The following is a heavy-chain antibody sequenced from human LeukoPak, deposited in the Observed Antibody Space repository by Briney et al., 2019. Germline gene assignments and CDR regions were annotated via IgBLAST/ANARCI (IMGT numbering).Heavy chain of an antibody. Sequence: PSETLSLTCAVYGGSFSGYYWSWIRQPAGKGLEWIGRIYTSGSTNYNPSLKSRVTMSVDTSKNQFSLKLSSVTAADTAVYYCARYSSRSYYYGMDVWGQGTTVTVSS. CDR1: GGSFSGYY. CDR3: ARYSSRSYYYGMDV. V-gene: IGHV4-59*10. CDR2: IYTSGST. D-gene: IGHD6-6*01. J-gene: IGHJ6*02.